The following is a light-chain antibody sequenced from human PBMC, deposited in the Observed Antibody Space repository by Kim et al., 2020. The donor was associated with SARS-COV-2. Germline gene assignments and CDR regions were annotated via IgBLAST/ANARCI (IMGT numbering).Light chain of an antibody. V-gene: IGLV1-44*01. CDR1: SSNIGRYT. Sequence: QSVLTQPPSVSGTPGQRVTISCSGSSSNIGRYTVNWYQHLPGTAPNLLIYGNIQRPSAVAARFSGSKSGTSVFLPISVLQSEDEADYYCATWDDSTNPLVFGTGTKVTVL. CDR2: GNI. J-gene: IGLJ1*01. CDR3: ATWDDSTNPLV.